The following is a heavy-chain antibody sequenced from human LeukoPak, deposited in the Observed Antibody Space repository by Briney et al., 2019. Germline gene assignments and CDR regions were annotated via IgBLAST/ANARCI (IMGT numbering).Heavy chain of an antibody. CDR2: ISYDGSNK. Sequence: SCKVSGYTLTELSMHWVRQAPGKGLEWVAVISYDGSNKYYADSVKGRFTISRGNSKNTLYLQMNSLRAEDTAVYYCAKAQKYYDSSGPPGAFDIWGQGTMVTVSS. D-gene: IGHD3-22*01. V-gene: IGHV3-30*18. CDR3: AKAQKYYDSSGPPGAFDI. J-gene: IGHJ3*02. CDR1: GYTLTELS.